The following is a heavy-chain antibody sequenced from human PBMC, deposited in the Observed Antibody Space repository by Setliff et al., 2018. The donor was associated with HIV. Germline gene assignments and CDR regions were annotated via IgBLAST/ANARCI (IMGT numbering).Heavy chain of an antibody. V-gene: IGHV1-8*01. Sequence: ASVKVSCKASGYTFTSYDINWVRQATGHGLEWMGWINPYSGNTGYAQKFQGRVTMTRETSTSTAYLELSNLRAEDTAVYYCVRGIYDSSGFWYPHGDSWGQGTRVTVSA. CDR1: GYTFTSYD. CDR3: VRGIYDSSGFWYPHGDS. J-gene: IGHJ5*01. D-gene: IGHD3-22*01. CDR2: INPYSGNT.